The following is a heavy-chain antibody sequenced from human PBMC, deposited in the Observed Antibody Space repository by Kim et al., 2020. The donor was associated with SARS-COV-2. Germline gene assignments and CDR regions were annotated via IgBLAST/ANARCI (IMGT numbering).Heavy chain of an antibody. J-gene: IGHJ4*02. CDR3: AREGAAAGDY. D-gene: IGHD6-13*01. V-gene: IGHV3-48*03. CDR2: TI. Sequence: TIYYADAVKGRFTISRDNAKNSLYLKMNSRRAEDTAVYYCAREGAAAGDYWGQGTLVTVSS.